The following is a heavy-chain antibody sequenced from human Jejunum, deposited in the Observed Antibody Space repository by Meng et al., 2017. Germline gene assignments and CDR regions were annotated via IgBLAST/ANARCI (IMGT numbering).Heavy chain of an antibody. CDR3: ARDESRLLRS. V-gene: IGHV6-1*01. CDR2: TYYRSKWYS. D-gene: IGHD3-22*01. CDR1: GDSVSSNSAA. Sequence: HVHLPQSGPRLGHPSRTPSLTWAISGDSVSSNSAAWNWIRQSPSRGLEWLGRTYYRSKWYSDYAVSVKSRITINTDTSKNQLSLQLNSVTPEDTAVYYCARDESRLLRSWGQGTLVTVSS. J-gene: IGHJ5*02.